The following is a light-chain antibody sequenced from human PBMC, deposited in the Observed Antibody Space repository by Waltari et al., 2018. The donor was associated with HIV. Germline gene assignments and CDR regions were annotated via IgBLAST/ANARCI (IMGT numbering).Light chain of an antibody. CDR2: DGT. CDR1: SSDVGGYYY. Sequence: QSALTQPRSVSGSPGQSVTISCTGTSSDVGGYYYVSWYQHHPGKAPKLLIYDGTKRPSGVPDRFSCSKSGNTASLTISGLQAEDEADYHCCSYAGSFTLIFGGGTTVTVL. V-gene: IGLV2-11*01. J-gene: IGLJ2*01. CDR3: CSYAGSFTLI.